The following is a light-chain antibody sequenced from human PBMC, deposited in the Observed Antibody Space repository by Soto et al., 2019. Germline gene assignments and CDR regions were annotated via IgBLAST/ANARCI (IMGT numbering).Light chain of an antibody. V-gene: IGLV2-11*01. CDR3: CSYAGSYTYV. CDR1: SSDVGGYNY. Sequence: QSALTQPRSVSGSPGQSVTISCTGTSSDVGGYNYVSWYQQHPGRAPKVMIYDVSKRPSGVPDRFSGSKSGNTASLTISGLQAEDEADYYCCSYAGSYTYVFGTGTKLPVL. CDR2: DVS. J-gene: IGLJ1*01.